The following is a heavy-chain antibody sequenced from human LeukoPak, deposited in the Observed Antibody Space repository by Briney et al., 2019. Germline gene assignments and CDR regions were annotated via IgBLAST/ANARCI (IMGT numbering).Heavy chain of an antibody. V-gene: IGHV4-59*01. Sequence: KPSETLSLTCTVSGGSISSYYWSWIRQPPGKGLEWIGYIYYSGSTNYNPSLKSRVTISVDTSKNQFSLKLSSVTAADTAVYYCARDHSSRFDWTSYGMDVWGQGTTVTVSS. CDR3: ARDHSSRFDWTSYGMDV. CDR1: GGSISSYY. CDR2: IYYSGST. D-gene: IGHD3-9*01. J-gene: IGHJ6*02.